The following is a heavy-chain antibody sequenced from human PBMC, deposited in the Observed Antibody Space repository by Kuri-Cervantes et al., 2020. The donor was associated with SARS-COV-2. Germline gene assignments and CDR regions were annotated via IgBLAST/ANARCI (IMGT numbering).Heavy chain of an antibody. Sequence: SVKVSCKASGGTFSSYAISWVRQAPGQGLEWMGGIIPILGIAKYAQKFQGRVTITADKSTSTAYMALSSLRSEDTAVYYCASTLGYCSSTSCYDLDYWGQGTLVTVSS. V-gene: IGHV1-69*10. CDR1: GGTFSSYA. D-gene: IGHD2-2*01. CDR2: IIPILGIA. CDR3: ASTLGYCSSTSCYDLDY. J-gene: IGHJ4*02.